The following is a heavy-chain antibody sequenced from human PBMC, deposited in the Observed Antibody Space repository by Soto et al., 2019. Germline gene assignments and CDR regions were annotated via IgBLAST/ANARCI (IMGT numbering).Heavy chain of an antibody. CDR1: GYSFTSYW. V-gene: IGHV5-51*01. CDR2: IYPGDADT. Sequence: PGASLKISCKGSGYSFTSYWMGWGRQMPGKGLEWMGIIYPGDADTRYSPSFQGQVTISADKSISTAYLQWSSLKASDTAMYDPARGVPAAMLSTYWCDPWGQGTLVTVSS. CDR3: ARGVPAAMLSTYWCDP. J-gene: IGHJ5*02. D-gene: IGHD2-2*01.